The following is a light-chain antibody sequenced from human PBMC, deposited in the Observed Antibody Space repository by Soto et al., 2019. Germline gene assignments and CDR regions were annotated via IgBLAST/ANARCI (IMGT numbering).Light chain of an antibody. CDR3: CSYAGSTRYV. Sequence: QSALTQPRSVSGSLGQSVTISCTGTSSDVGGYNYVSWYQQHPGKAPKVMIYDVSERPSGVPDRFSGSKSGNTASLTISGHQAEDEADYYCCSYAGSTRYVFGTGTKVTVL. CDR1: SSDVGGYNY. V-gene: IGLV2-11*01. J-gene: IGLJ1*01. CDR2: DVS.